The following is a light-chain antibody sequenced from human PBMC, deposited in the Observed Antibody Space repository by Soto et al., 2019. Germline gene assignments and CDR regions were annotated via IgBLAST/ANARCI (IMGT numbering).Light chain of an antibody. J-gene: IGLJ2*01. V-gene: IGLV2-8*01. Sequence: LTEPPSASGPPCQSVTMTCSGTSSDVGEENYVSWSQHHPGKVPKLILYGVSKRPSGVPDRFSGSRSGNTASLAVSGLQAEDEAEYYCSSFEGRPVVFGGGTQLTVL. CDR3: SSFEGRPVV. CDR2: GVS. CDR1: SSDVGEENY.